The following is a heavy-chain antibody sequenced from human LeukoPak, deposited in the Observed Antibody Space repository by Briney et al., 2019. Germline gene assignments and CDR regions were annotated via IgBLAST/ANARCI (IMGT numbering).Heavy chain of an antibody. CDR1: GGTFSSYA. J-gene: IGHJ6*03. D-gene: IGHD2-2*01. CDR3: ARGALGYCSSTSCLDIIPGRVYYYYYYMDV. CDR2: IIPIFGTA. Sequence: SVKVSCKASGGTFSSYAISWVRQAPGQGLEWMGGIIPIFGTANYAQKFQGRVTITADESTSTAYMELSSLRSEDTAVYYCARGALGYCSSTSCLDIIPGRVYYYYYYMDVWGKGTTVTISS. V-gene: IGHV1-69*13.